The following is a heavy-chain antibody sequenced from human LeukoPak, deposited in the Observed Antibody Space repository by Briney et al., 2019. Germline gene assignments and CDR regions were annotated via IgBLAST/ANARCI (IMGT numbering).Heavy chain of an antibody. J-gene: IGHJ4*02. Sequence: GGSLRLSCAASGFNFSSYSMNWVRQAPGKGLEWVSSISSSSSYIYYADSVKGRFTISRDNAKNSLYLQMNSLRAEDTAVYYCARVYDILTGYYFWGQGTLVTVSS. CDR1: GFNFSSYS. V-gene: IGHV3-21*01. D-gene: IGHD3-9*01. CDR2: ISSSSSYI. CDR3: ARVYDILTGYYF.